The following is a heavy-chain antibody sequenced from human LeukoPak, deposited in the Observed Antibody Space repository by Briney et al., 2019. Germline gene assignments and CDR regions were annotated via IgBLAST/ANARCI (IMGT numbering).Heavy chain of an antibody. J-gene: IGHJ4*02. D-gene: IGHD3-10*01. Sequence: GGSLRLSCEASGFTVSSNYMSWVRQAPGKGLEWVSVIYSGGSTYYADSVKGRFTISRDNSKNTLYLQMNSLRAEDTAVYYCARDKPAHVGLGELYYDYWGQGTLVTVSS. CDR1: GFTVSSNY. CDR2: IYSGGST. V-gene: IGHV3-66*01. CDR3: ARDKPAHVGLGELYYDY.